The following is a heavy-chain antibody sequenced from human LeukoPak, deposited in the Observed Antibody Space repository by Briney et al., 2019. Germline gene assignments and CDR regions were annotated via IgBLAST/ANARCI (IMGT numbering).Heavy chain of an antibody. V-gene: IGHV1-18*01. CDR1: GYIFTNYG. Sequence: ASVKVSCKTSGYIFTNYGVSWVRQAPGQWLEWMGWINVYNGHTIYAQEFQGRVTLTTDTSTSTAHMDLRSLRSDDTAVYYCVRDSDHAPDYWGQGTLVTVSS. D-gene: IGHD3-10*01. CDR3: VRDSDHAPDY. CDR2: INVYNGHT. J-gene: IGHJ4*02.